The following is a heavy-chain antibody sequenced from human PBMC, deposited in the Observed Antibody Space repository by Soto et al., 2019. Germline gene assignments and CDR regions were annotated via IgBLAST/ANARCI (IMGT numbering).Heavy chain of an antibody. CDR1: GYTFTCYA. CDR3: ARDPVVRDTAMVTRWFDP. V-gene: IGHV1-3*01. D-gene: IGHD5-18*01. CDR2: INAGNGNT. Sequence: ASGKGSFKASGYTFTCYAMHLVRPAPRQKLDWMGWINAGNGNTKYSQKFQGRVTITRDTSASTAYMELSSLRSEDTAVYYCARDPVVRDTAMVTRWFDPWGQGTLVTVSS. J-gene: IGHJ5*02.